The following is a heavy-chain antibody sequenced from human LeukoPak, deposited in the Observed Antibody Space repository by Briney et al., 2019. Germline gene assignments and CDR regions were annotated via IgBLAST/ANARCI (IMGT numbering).Heavy chain of an antibody. CDR1: GFTFSDYA. CDR3: AKKGATTGDFDY. CDR2: ISGSGGDT. J-gene: IGHJ4*02. V-gene: IGHV3-23*01. Sequence: GGSLRLSCVVSGFTFSDYAMSWVRQAPEKGLDWVSAISGSGGDTYYADSVKGRFTISRDNSKNTLYLQMNSLRAEDTAVYYCAKKGATTGDFDYWGQGTLVTVSS. D-gene: IGHD1-26*01.